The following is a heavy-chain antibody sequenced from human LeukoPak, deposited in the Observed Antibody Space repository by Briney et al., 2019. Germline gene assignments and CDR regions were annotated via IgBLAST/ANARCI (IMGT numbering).Heavy chain of an antibody. Sequence: PGRSLRLSCAASGFTFSSYGMHWVRQAPGKGQEWVAVIRYDGSNKYYADSVKGRFTISRDNSKNTLYLQMNSLRAEDTAVYYCARDLAAGSNWFVPWGRGTLVTVSS. CDR3: ARDLAAGSNWFVP. D-gene: IGHD6-13*01. CDR2: IRYDGSNK. CDR1: GFTFSSYG. J-gene: IGHJ5*02. V-gene: IGHV3-33*08.